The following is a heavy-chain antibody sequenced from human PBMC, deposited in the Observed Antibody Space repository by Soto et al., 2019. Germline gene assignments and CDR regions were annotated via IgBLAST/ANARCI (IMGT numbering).Heavy chain of an antibody. D-gene: IGHD3-3*01. CDR1: VGAICSHY. V-gene: IGHV4-4*07. Sequence: SETLSLTCSISVGAICSHYWTWIRQPAGKGLELIGRIYSSGSTQYNPSLQSRVTMSLDTSKNQFSLRLESVTAADTAVYYCARGQRFSDWFDPWGQGTLVTVCS. CDR2: IYSSGST. CDR3: ARGQRFSDWFDP. J-gene: IGHJ5*02.